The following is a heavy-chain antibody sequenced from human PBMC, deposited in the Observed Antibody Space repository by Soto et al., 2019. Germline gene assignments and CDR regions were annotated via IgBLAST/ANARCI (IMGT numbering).Heavy chain of an antibody. V-gene: IGHV3-23*01. CDR3: AKGFDYGDTKHIDH. Sequence: GSLRLSCAASGFGVSTHALRWVLQAPGKGLEWLSSITNTGITTHYADSAKGRFTISRENSRNTLHLQMNNLRVDDTAVYYCAKGFDYGDTKHIDHWGQGTLVTVSS. CDR2: ITNTGITT. D-gene: IGHD4-17*01. J-gene: IGHJ4*02. CDR1: GFGVSTHA.